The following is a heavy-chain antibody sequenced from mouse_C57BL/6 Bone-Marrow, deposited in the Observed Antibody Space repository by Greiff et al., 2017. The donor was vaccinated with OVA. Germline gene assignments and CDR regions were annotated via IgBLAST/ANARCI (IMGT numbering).Heavy chain of an antibody. V-gene: IGHV1-63*01. Sequence: VQLKQSGAELVRPGTSVKMSCQASGYTFTNYWIGWAKQRPGHGLEWIGDIYPGGGYTNYNGKFKGKATLTADKSSSTAYMQFSSLTSEDSAIYDCARSAYSNYGYCDYWGQGTTLTVSS. CDR2: IYPGGGYT. CDR1: GYTFTNYW. J-gene: IGHJ2*01. CDR3: ARSAYSNYGYCDY. D-gene: IGHD2-5*01.